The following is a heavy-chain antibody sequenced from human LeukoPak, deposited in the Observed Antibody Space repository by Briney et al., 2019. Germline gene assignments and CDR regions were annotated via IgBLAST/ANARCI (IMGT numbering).Heavy chain of an antibody. V-gene: IGHV3-48*03. CDR3: ARSNWFDP. CDR1: RFTFSSYE. Sequence: HPGGSLRLSCAASRFTFSSYEMNWVRQAPGKGLEWVSYISSSGSTMYYADSVRGRFTISRDNAKSSLFLQMNSLRAEDTAVYYCARSNWFDPWGQGTLVTVSS. J-gene: IGHJ5*02. CDR2: ISSSGSTM.